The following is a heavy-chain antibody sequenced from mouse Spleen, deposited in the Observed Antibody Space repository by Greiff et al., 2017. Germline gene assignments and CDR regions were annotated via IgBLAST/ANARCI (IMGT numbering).Heavy chain of an antibody. CDR2: INPNNGGT. V-gene: IGHV1-18*01. CDR3: ADGHDGVSFAY. J-gene: IGHJ3*01. Sequence: EVQLQQSGPELVKPGASVKIPCKASGYTFTDYNMDWVKQSHGKSLEWIGDINPNNGGTTYDQKFKAKATLTVDKSSSTAYMQLKSLTSEDSAVYYCADGHDGVSFAYWGQGTLVTVSA. CDR1: GYTFTDYN. D-gene: IGHD2-12*01.